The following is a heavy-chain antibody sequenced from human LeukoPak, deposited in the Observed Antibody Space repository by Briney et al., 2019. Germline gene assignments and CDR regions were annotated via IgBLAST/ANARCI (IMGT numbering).Heavy chain of an antibody. J-gene: IGHJ4*02. CDR3: TRDESGIDY. CDR1: GFIFDDFG. V-gene: IGHV3-20*04. Sequence: PRRCLRLSCAASGFIFDDFGMTWVRQAPGKWLEWDTCINLNGAITTYPVSVKGRFTLSKDNAKNALYLQMNSLRPEDTALYFCTRDESGIDYWGQGTLVTVSS. D-gene: IGHD1-1*01. CDR2: INLNGAIT.